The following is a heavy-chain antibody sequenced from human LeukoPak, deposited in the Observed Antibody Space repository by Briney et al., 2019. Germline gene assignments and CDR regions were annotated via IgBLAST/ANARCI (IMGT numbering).Heavy chain of an antibody. J-gene: IGHJ4*02. Sequence: GESLKISCKGSGYSFTTYWIAWVRQMPGRGLEWMGIISPDDSEIRYSPSFRGQVTISADKSTSTAYLQWSRLKASDTAIYYCARHEGIGSYYSYWGQGTLVTVSS. CDR2: ISPDDSEI. D-gene: IGHD1-26*01. CDR3: ARHEGIGSYYSY. CDR1: GYSFTTYW. V-gene: IGHV5-51*01.